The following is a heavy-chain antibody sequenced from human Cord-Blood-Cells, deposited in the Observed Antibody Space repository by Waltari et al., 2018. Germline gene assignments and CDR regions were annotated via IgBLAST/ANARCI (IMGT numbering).Heavy chain of an antibody. J-gene: IGHJ4*02. CDR1: GGSFSGYY. V-gene: IGHV4-34*01. CDR3: ASGGSWVDFDY. Sequence: QVQLQPSGVGLLKPSETLSLTCAVYGGSFSGYYWSWIRQPPGKGLEWIGEINHSGSTNYNPSLKSRVTISVDTSKNQFSLKLSSVTAADTAVYYCASGGSWVDFDYWGQGTLVTVSS. D-gene: IGHD1-26*01. CDR2: INHSGST.